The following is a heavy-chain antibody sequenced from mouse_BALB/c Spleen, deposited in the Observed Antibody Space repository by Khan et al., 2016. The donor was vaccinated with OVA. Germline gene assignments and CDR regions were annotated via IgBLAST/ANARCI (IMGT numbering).Heavy chain of an antibody. J-gene: IGHJ1*01. Sequence: EVQLQESGPGLVKPSQSLSLTCTVTGYSITSDYAWNWIRQFPGNKLEWLGYLNYSGSTGYNPSLKSRISITRDTSKNQFFLRLISVTTEDTSTYFGAAGLAVWYFDVWGAGTTVTVSS. CDR2: LNYSGST. V-gene: IGHV3-2*02. CDR1: GYSITSDYA. CDR3: AAGLAVWYFDV. D-gene: IGHD3-3*01.